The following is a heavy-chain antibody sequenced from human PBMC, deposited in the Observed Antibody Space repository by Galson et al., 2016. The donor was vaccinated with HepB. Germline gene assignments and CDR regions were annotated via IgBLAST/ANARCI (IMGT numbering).Heavy chain of an antibody. V-gene: IGHV1-18*01. CDR1: GYTFSSYA. CDR3: ARDDYGDYLGPGSKYFFDY. Sequence: SVKVSCKASGYTFSSYAISWVRQAPRQGLEWMGWISAYNGYTNSAQKFQGRVTMSTDTYTSTACMELRSLRSDDTAVFYCARDDYGDYLGPGSKYFFDYWGRGTLVMVSS. CDR2: ISAYNGYT. J-gene: IGHJ4*02. D-gene: IGHD4-17*01.